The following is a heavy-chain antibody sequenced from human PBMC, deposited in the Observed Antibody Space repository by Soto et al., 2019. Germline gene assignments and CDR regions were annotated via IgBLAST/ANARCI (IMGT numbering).Heavy chain of an antibody. CDR1: GYTFTSYY. J-gene: IGHJ3*02. CDR2: INPSGGST. V-gene: IGHV1-46*03. Sequence: GASVKVSCKASGYTFTSYYMHWVRQAPGQGLEWMGIINPSGGSTSYAQKFQGRVTMTRDTSTSTVYMELSSLRSEDTAVYYCASRAAMVRGDHDAFDIWGQGTMVTVSS. D-gene: IGHD3-10*01. CDR3: ASRAAMVRGDHDAFDI.